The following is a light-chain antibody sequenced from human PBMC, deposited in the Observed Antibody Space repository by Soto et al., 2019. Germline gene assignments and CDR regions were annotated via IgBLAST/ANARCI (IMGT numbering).Light chain of an antibody. V-gene: IGLV2-14*01. CDR3: SSYTSSSTDV. Sequence: QSALTQPASVSGSPGQSITISCTGTSSDVGGYYSVSWYQQHPGKAPKLMIYDATNRPSGVSNRFSGSKSGNTASLTISGLQAEDEADYYCSSYTSSSTDVFGTGTKLTVL. J-gene: IGLJ1*01. CDR1: SSDVGGYYS. CDR2: DAT.